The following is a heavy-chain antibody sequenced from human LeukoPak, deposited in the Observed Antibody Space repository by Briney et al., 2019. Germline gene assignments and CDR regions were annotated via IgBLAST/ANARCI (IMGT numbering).Heavy chain of an antibody. CDR3: ARYYDSSGYYYASDPIYYFDY. CDR2: IYCSGST. D-gene: IGHD3-22*01. J-gene: IGHJ4*02. Sequence: PSETLSLTCTVSGGSISSSSYYWGWIRQPPGKGLEGIGSIYCSGSTYYNPSLKSRLTISADTSKNRFSLKLSSVTAADTAVYYCARYYDSSGYYYASDPIYYFDYWGQGTLVTVSS. CDR1: GGSISSSSYY. V-gene: IGHV4-39*01.